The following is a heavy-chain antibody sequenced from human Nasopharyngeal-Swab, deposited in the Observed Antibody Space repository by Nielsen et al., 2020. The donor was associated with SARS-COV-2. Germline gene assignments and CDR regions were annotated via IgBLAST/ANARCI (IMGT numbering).Heavy chain of an antibody. CDR1: GGSISSYY. D-gene: IGHD6-13*01. Sequence: SETLSLTCTVSGGSISSYYWSWIRQPPGKGLEWIGEINHSGSTNYNPSLKSRVTISVDTSKNQFSLKLGSVTAADTAVYYCARWGNSSSWYYFDYWGQGTLVTVSS. J-gene: IGHJ4*02. V-gene: IGHV4-34*01. CDR2: INHSGST. CDR3: ARWGNSSSWYYFDY.